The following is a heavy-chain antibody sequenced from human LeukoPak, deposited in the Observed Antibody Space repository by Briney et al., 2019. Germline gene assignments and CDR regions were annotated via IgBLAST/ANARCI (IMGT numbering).Heavy chain of an antibody. CDR2: ISSSGSTI. J-gene: IGHJ6*03. Sequence: GGSLRLSCAASGFTFSSYEMNWGRQAPGKGLERGSYISSSGSTIYSADSPKGRFTLSRDNAKTSMYLQMNRLRGEDTPLYYCARVFSGWYGNYMDVWGKGTTVTVSS. CDR1: GFTFSSYE. CDR3: ARVFSGWYGNYMDV. D-gene: IGHD6-19*01. V-gene: IGHV3-48*03.